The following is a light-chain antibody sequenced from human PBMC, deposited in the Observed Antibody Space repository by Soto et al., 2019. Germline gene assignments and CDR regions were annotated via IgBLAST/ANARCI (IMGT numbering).Light chain of an antibody. J-gene: IGKJ5*01. V-gene: IGKV3-11*01. CDR3: QQRSNWPPIT. CDR2: DAS. CDR1: QSVSTY. Sequence: EIVLTQSPATLSLSPGEGGTLSCRASQSVSTYLAWYQQKPAQAPRLLIYDASNRATGIPARFSGSGSGADFTLTISSLEPEDFAVYYCQQRSNWPPITFGQGARLEIK.